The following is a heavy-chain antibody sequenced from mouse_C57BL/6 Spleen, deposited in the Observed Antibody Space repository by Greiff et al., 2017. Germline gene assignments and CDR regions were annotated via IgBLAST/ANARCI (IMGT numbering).Heavy chain of an antibody. J-gene: IGHJ4*01. CDR3: ARRGVSYAMDY. CDR1: GYSITSGYY. V-gene: IGHV3-6*01. CDR2: ISYDGSN. Sequence: EVKLLESGPGLVKPSQSLSLTCSVTGYSITSGYYWNWIRQFPGNKLEWMGYISYDGSNNYNPSLKNRISITRDTSKNQFFLKLNSVTTEDTATYYCARRGVSYAMDYWGQGTSVTVSS.